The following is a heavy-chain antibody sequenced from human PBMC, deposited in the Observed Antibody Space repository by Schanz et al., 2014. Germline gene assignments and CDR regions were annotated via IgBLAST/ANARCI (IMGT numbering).Heavy chain of an antibody. CDR3: ARPRFDYGEVDY. CDR2: IWNNGVTK. Sequence: QAQLMESGGGVVQPGTSLILSCSVSGFSLNTYGIHWFRQPAGKGLEWVAVIWNNGVTKYYADSVKRRFTISRDISKNTLHLQVTSLRAEDTAVYYCARPRFDYGEVDYWGQGTLVTVSS. CDR1: GFSLNTYG. V-gene: IGHV3-33*01. J-gene: IGHJ4*02. D-gene: IGHD4-17*01.